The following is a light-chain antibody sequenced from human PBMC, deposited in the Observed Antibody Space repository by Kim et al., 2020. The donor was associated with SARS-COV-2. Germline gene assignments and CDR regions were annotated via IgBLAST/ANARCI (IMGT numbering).Light chain of an antibody. CDR1: QSVSSY. CDR3: QQRSNWYT. CDR2: AAS. V-gene: IGKV3-11*01. Sequence: LSLAPGERATRSCRASQSVSSYLAWYQQKPGQAPRLLIYAASNRATGIPARFSGSGSGTDFTLTISSLEPEDFAVYYCQQRSNWYTFGQGTKLEI. J-gene: IGKJ2*01.